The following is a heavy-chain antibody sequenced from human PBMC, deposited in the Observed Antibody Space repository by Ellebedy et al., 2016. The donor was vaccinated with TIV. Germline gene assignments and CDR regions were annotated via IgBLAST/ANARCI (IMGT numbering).Heavy chain of an antibody. CDR3: ARRVAFDY. J-gene: IGHJ4*02. CDR1: GFTLSDHY. D-gene: IGHD2-15*01. CDR2: IDVSGTTI. V-gene: IGHV3-11*01. Sequence: GESLKISCVASGFTLSDHYVSWIRQAPGKGLEWIAYIDVSGTTIKYSDSVRGRFTISRDTARNSVDLEMKSLGVEDSGVYYCARRVAFDYWGQGTRVTVSS.